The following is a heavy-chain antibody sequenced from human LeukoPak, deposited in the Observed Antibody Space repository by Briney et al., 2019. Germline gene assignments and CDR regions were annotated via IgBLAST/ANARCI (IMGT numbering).Heavy chain of an antibody. CDR2: IIPIFDSA. V-gene: IGHV1-69*13. J-gene: IGHJ4*02. Sequence: SVKVSCKDSGDTFNSYEITWVRQAPGQGLEWVGGIIPIFDSAKYAQKFQDRVTITADEYSNTAYMELSRLRSDDTAVYYCARGVTARREGVVVAATQYDYWGQGTLVTVSS. D-gene: IGHD2-15*01. CDR1: GDTFNSYE. CDR3: ARGVTARREGVVVAATQYDY.